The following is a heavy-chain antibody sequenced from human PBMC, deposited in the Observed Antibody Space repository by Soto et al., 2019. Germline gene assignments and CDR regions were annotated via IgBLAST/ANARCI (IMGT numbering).Heavy chain of an antibody. V-gene: IGHV3-30*18. CDR1: GFTFSTYA. CDR3: AKDRWEFTRYFDS. Sequence: QVQLVESGGGVVQPGTSLRLSCAASGFTFSTYAMHWVRQAPGRGLEWVAMISKDGNDQYYADSVKGRFTVSRENSKNTVSLQMHSLRPEDTAFYYCAKDRWEFTRYFDSWGQGTLVTVSS. CDR2: ISKDGNDQ. D-gene: IGHD1-26*01. J-gene: IGHJ4*02.